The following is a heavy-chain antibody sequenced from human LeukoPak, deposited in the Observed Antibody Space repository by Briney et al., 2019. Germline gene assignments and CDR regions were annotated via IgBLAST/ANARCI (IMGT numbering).Heavy chain of an antibody. V-gene: IGHV4-59*08. CDR2: IYNSGSS. CDR3: ATRGY. J-gene: IGHJ4*02. Sequence: SETLSLTCTVSGGSISSDYWQWIRRPPGKGLEWIGYIYNSGSSNYNPSLKSRVTISIDMSKNQFSLKLTSVTAADTAVYYCATRGYWGQGTLVTVSS. D-gene: IGHD3-10*01. CDR1: GGSISSDY.